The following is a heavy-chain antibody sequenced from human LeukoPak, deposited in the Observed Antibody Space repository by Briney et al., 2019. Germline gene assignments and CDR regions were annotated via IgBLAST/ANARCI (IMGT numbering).Heavy chain of an antibody. J-gene: IGHJ4*02. Sequence: GGPLRLSCAASGFTFSDSWMSWVRQAPGKGLEWVSGISGSGRTYYADSVKGRFTISRDNSKNTLYLQMNSLRAEGTAVYYCARSRSISAALEYWGQGTLVTVSS. CDR3: ARSRSISAALEY. CDR1: GFTFSDSW. CDR2: ISGSGRT. D-gene: IGHD6-13*01. V-gene: IGHV3-23*01.